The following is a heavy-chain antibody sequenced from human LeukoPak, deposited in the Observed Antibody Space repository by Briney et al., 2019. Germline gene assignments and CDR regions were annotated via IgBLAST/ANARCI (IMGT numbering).Heavy chain of an antibody. Sequence: GGSLRLSCAASGFTFSSYGMHWVRQAPGKGLEWVAFIRYDGSNKYYADSVKGRFTISRDNSKNTLYLQMNSLRAEDTAVYYCAKDTTVRIQLWWSIDYWGQGTLVTVSS. CDR2: IRYDGSNK. V-gene: IGHV3-30*02. J-gene: IGHJ4*02. D-gene: IGHD5-18*01. CDR3: AKDTTVRIQLWWSIDY. CDR1: GFTFSSYG.